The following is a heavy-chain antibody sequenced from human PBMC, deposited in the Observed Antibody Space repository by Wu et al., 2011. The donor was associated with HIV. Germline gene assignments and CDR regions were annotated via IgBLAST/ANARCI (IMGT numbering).Heavy chain of an antibody. CDR1: GGTFSSYA. CDR3: ARDGVMTGDGSYYYYSGMDV. CDR2: ISSYNGNK. Sequence: QVQLVQSGAEVKKPGSSVKVSCKASGGTFSSYAISWVRQAPGQGLEWMGWISSYNGNKNYAQKFQGRVTMTTDTSTSTIYMELRSLRSDDTAVYYCARDGVMTGDGSYYYYSGMDVWGQGTTVTVSS. D-gene: IGHD7-27*01. J-gene: IGHJ6*02. V-gene: IGHV1-18*01.